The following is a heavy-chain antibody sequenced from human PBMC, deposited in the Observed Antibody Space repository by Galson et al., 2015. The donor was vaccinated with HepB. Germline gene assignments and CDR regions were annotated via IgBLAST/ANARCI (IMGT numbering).Heavy chain of an antibody. J-gene: IGHJ4*02. Sequence: SVKVSCKASGYIFTTNGISWVRQAPGQGLEWLGWISINSGNTNYVERLQGRVTMTRDTSTSTAYMELRRLTSDDTAVHYCARDRSHSLDYWGQGTLVTVSS. CDR2: ISINSGNT. CDR3: ARDRSHSLDY. CDR1: GYIFTTNG. V-gene: IGHV1-18*04. D-gene: IGHD6-6*01.